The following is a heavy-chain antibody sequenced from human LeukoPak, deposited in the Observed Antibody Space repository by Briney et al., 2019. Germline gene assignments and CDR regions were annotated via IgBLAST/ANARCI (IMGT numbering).Heavy chain of an antibody. Sequence: GGSLRLSCAASGFTFSSYAMSWVRQAPGKGLVWVSAISGSGGSTYYADSVKGRFTISRDNSKNTLYLQMNSLRAEDTAVYYCAKDIMGSSWYPQLDYWGQGTLVTVSS. CDR2: ISGSGGST. CDR3: AKDIMGSSWYPQLDY. V-gene: IGHV3-23*01. D-gene: IGHD6-13*01. CDR1: GFTFSSYA. J-gene: IGHJ4*02.